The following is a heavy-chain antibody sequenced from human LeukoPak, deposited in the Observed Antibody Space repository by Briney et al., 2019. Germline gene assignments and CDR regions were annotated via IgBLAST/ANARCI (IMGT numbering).Heavy chain of an antibody. Sequence: GSLRLSCAASGFTFSSYAMSWVRQAPAKGLEWVSAISGSGGSTYYADSVNGRITISRDNSKNTLYLQVNSLRAEDTAVYFCAKSGEFLSSYYYYGMDVWGQGTANTVSS. CDR3: AKSGEFLSSYYYYGMDV. J-gene: IGHJ6*01. D-gene: IGHD3-10*01. CDR2: ISGSGGST. CDR1: GFTFSSYA. V-gene: IGHV3-23*01.